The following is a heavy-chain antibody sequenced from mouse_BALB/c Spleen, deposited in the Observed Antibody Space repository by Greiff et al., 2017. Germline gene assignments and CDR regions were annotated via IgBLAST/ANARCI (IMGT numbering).Heavy chain of an antibody. CDR1: GYTFTSYV. Sequence: EVKLVESGPELVKPGASVKMSCKASGYTFTSYVMHWVKQKPGQGLEWIGYINPYNDGTKYNEKFKGKATLTSDKSSSTAYMELSSLTSEDSAVYYCEREGYDYDPYYAMDYWGQGTSVTVSS. D-gene: IGHD2-4*01. V-gene: IGHV1-14*01. CDR3: EREGYDYDPYYAMDY. CDR2: INPYNDGT. J-gene: IGHJ4*01.